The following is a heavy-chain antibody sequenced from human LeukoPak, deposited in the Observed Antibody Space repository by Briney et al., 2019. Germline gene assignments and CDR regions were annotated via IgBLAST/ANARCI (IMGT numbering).Heavy chain of an antibody. V-gene: IGHV1-18*01. CDR2: ISAYNGNT. Sequence: GASVKVSCKASGYTFTTIRISWVRQAPGQGLEWMGWISAYNGNTNYAQKLQGRVTMTTDTSTSTAYMELRSLRSDDTAVYYCARRGTYYYGSEYDYWGQGTLVTVSS. J-gene: IGHJ4*02. CDR3: ARRGTYYYGSEYDY. CDR1: GYTFTTIR. D-gene: IGHD3-10*01.